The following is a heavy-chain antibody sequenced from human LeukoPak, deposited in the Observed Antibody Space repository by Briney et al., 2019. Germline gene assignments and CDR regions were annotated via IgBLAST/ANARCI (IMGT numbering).Heavy chain of an antibody. J-gene: IGHJ6*03. CDR1: GFTFSGSA. Sequence: GGSLRLSCAASGFTFSGSAMHWVRQASGKGLEWIGRIRSKTNSYATAYSASVKGRFTFSRDDSKDTAYLQMNSLRAEDTAVYYCARGPSSSWSDYYYYYMDVWGKGTTVTVSS. CDR3: ARGPSSSWSDYYYYYMDV. D-gene: IGHD6-13*01. CDR2: IRSKTNSYAT. V-gene: IGHV3-73*01.